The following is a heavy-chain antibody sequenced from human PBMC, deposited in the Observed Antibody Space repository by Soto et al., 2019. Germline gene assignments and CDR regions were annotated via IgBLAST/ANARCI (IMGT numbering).Heavy chain of an antibody. Sequence: QVQLVQSGAEVKKPGSSVKVSCNASGGTFSSYAISWVRQAPGQGLEWMGGIIPIFGTANYAQKFQGRVTITADESTSTAYMELSSLRSEDTAVYYCASNIAAAGSTYYYYGMDVWGQGTTVTVSS. CDR3: ASNIAAAGSTYYYYGMDV. J-gene: IGHJ6*02. D-gene: IGHD6-13*01. CDR2: IIPIFGTA. V-gene: IGHV1-69*01. CDR1: GGTFSSYA.